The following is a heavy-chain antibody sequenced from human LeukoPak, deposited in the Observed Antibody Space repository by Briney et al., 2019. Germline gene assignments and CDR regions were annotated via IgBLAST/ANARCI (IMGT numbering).Heavy chain of an antibody. CDR2: IYYTGST. J-gene: IGHJ3*02. V-gene: IGHV4-59*01. D-gene: IGHD1-1*01. CDR1: GGSISSYY. Sequence: SETLSLTCTVSGGSISSYYWSWIRQPPGKGLEWIGYIYYTGSTYYNPSLKSRVTISVDTSKNQLSLKLSSVTAADTAVYYCAREGPRGGGNWAHDAFDMWGQGTTVPVSS. CDR3: AREGPRGGGNWAHDAFDM.